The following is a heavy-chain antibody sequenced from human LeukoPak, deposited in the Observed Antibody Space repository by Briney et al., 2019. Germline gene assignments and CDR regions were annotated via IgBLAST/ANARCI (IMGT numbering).Heavy chain of an antibody. CDR3: ASGYYYDSSGYW. V-gene: IGHV1-69*04. CDR2: IIPILGIA. D-gene: IGHD3-22*01. J-gene: IGHJ4*02. CDR1: GGTFSSDA. Sequence: GGSLRLSCAASGGTFSSDAISWVRQAPGQGLEWMGRIIPILGIANYAQKFQGRVTITADKSTSTAYMELSSLRSEDTAVYYCASGYYYDSSGYWWGQGTLVTVSS.